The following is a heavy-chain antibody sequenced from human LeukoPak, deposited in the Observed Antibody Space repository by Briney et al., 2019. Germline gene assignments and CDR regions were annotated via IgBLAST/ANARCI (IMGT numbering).Heavy chain of an antibody. Sequence: SETLPLTCAVYGGSFSGYYWSWIRQPPGKGLEWIGEINHSGSTNYNPSLKSRVTISVDTSKNQFSLKLSSVTAADTAVYYCATGVRGVSDYWGQGTLVTVSS. CDR1: GGSFSGYY. J-gene: IGHJ4*02. CDR3: ATGVRGVSDY. D-gene: IGHD3-10*01. CDR2: INHSGST. V-gene: IGHV4-34*01.